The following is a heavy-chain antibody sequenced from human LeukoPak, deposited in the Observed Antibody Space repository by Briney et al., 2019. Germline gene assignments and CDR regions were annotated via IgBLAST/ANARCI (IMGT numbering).Heavy chain of an antibody. CDR3: ARGAPAYCGGDCYFADN. J-gene: IGHJ4*02. Sequence: PRRSLRPSCATSALTFSAYWMHWVSQAPGNGLGWVSRISTDGSSTSDADSVKGRFTISIDNAKNTLYLQMNSLRAEDTAVYYCARGAPAYCGGDCYFADNWGQGTLVTVSS. D-gene: IGHD2-21*02. CDR1: ALTFSAYW. CDR2: ISTDGSST. V-gene: IGHV3-74*01.